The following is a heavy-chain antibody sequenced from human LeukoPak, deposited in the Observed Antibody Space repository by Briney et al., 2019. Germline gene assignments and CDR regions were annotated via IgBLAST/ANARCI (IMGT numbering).Heavy chain of an antibody. CDR1: GGSIRGYY. D-gene: IGHD3-22*01. CDR2: IYSSGST. CDR3: ARYFASGLTYYYDSSGYSLFDP. J-gene: IGHJ5*02. Sequence: SETLSLTCNVSGGSIRGYYRSWIRQPPGKGLEWIGYIYSSGSTNYNPSLKSRVTMSVDTSKNQFSLKLSSVTAADTAVYYCARYFASGLTYYYDSSGYSLFDPWGQGTLVTVSS. V-gene: IGHV4-59*01.